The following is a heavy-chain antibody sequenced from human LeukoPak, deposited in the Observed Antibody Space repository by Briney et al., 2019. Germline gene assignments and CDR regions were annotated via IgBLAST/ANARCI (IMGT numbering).Heavy chain of an antibody. D-gene: IGHD5/OR15-5a*01. CDR2: INHSGST. CDR1: GGSFSGYY. CDR3: ARGRVSALFYYYYYMDV. J-gene: IGHJ6*03. V-gene: IGHV4-34*01. Sequence: PSETLSLTCAVYGGSFSGYYRSWIRQPPGKGLEWIGEINHSGSTNYNPSLKSRVAISVDTSKNQCSLKLSSVTAADTALYYCARGRVSALFYYYYYMDVWGKGNTVTISS.